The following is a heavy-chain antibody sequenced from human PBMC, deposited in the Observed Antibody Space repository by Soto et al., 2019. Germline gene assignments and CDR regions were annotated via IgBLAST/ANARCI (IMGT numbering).Heavy chain of an antibody. CDR2: MSGSGGRT. CDR1: GFTFSTYA. J-gene: IGHJ4*02. V-gene: IGHV3-23*01. D-gene: IGHD3-22*01. Sequence: GGSLELSCAASGFTFSTYAMNWVRQAPGQGLEWVASMSGSGGRTYYADSVKGRSTISRDNSKSTLYLQLNSLRAEDTAVYYCAKEGYDDSSGYFHWGQGTLVTVSS. CDR3: AKEGYDDSSGYFH.